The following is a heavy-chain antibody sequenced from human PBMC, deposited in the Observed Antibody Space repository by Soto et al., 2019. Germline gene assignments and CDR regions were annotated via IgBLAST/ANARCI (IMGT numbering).Heavy chain of an antibody. J-gene: IGHJ3*02. V-gene: IGHV5-10-1*01. D-gene: IGHD5-12*01. CDR3: ARRKRDGYHPGYAFDI. CDR2: IDPSDSYT. Sequence: GESLKISCKGSGYSFTIYWISWVRQMPGKGLEWMGRIDPSDSYTNYSPSFQGHVTISADKSISTAYLQWSSLKASDTAMYYCARRKRDGYHPGYAFDIWGQGTMVTVSS. CDR1: GYSFTIYW.